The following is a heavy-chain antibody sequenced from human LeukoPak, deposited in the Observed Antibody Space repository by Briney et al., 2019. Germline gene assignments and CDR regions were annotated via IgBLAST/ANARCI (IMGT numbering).Heavy chain of an antibody. J-gene: IGHJ4*02. CDR2: IYYSGST. CDR3: ARGAGYSYGYGFDY. Sequence: SETLSLACTVSGGSISSYYWSWIRQPAGKGLEWIGYIYYSGSTNYNPSLKSRVTISVDTSKNQFSLKLSSVTAADTAVYYCARGAGYSYGYGFDYWGQGTLVTVSS. V-gene: IGHV4-59*01. D-gene: IGHD5-18*01. CDR1: GGSISSYY.